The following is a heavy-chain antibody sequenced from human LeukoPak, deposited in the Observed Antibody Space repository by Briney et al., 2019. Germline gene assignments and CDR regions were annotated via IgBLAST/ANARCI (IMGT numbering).Heavy chain of an antibody. V-gene: IGHV4-61*02. CDR1: GGSISSGGYY. CDR3: AREKYQLLTDY. D-gene: IGHD2-2*01. Sequence: SQTLSLTCTVSGGSISSGGYYWSWIRQHPGKGLEWIGRIYTSGSTNYNPSLKSRVTMSVDTSKNQFSLKLSSVTAADTAVYYCAREKYQLLTDYWGQGTLVTVSS. J-gene: IGHJ4*02. CDR2: IYTSGST.